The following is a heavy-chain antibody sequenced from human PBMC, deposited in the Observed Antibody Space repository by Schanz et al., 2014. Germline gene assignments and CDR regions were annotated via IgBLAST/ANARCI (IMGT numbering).Heavy chain of an antibody. V-gene: IGHV3-48*02. Sequence: EVHLVESGGGLGQRGGSLIVSCEGSGFTFNSYSMNWVRQAPGKGLEWISYISSTSSSKDYADSVKGRFSISRDNAKNSLYLQMNSLRDEDTAVYCCAKDGEIWSGYPEYFDSWGQGTLVTVSS. CDR1: GFTFNSYS. J-gene: IGHJ4*02. CDR2: ISSTSSSK. CDR3: AKDGEIWSGYPEYFDS. D-gene: IGHD3-3*01.